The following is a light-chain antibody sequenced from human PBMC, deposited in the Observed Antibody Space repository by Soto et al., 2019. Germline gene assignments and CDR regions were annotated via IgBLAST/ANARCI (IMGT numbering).Light chain of an antibody. CDR1: QSVSSSY. CDR3: QQSGSSPWT. Sequence: ESVLMSSTGSSFSYTRERATLPRTASQSVSSSYLAWYQQKPGQAPRLLIYGVSSRATGIPDRFSGSGSGTDFTFTISRLEPEDFAVYYCQQSGSSPWTFGQGTKV. V-gene: IGKV3-20*01. J-gene: IGKJ1*01. CDR2: GVS.